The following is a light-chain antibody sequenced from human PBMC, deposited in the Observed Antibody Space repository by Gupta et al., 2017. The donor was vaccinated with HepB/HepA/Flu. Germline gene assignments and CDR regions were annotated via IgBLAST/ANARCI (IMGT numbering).Light chain of an antibody. J-gene: IGLJ2*01. Sequence: QLLLTQAPSASASLGASVRLTCTLNSGHSNHAIAWHQQHPQKGPRFLMQVNSDGTPNLGDGIPARFSASSSGAGRFLGISSLQSDDESCYYCQTWGTYVVFGGGTKLTVL. V-gene: IGLV4-69*01. CDR3: QTWGTYVV. CDR1: SGHSNHA. CDR2: VNSDGTP.